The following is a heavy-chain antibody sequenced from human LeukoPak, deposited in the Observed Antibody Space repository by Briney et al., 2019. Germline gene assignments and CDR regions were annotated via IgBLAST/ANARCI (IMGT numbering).Heavy chain of an antibody. J-gene: IGHJ5*02. D-gene: IGHD6-13*01. Sequence: PGGSLRLSCAASGFTFSSYSMNWVRQAPGKGLEWVSSISSSSSYIYYADSVKGRFTISRDNSKNTLYLQMNSLRAEDTAVYYCARVWQQSSNWFDPWGQGTLVTVSS. CDR3: ARVWQQSSNWFDP. CDR1: GFTFSSYS. V-gene: IGHV3-21*01. CDR2: ISSSSSYI.